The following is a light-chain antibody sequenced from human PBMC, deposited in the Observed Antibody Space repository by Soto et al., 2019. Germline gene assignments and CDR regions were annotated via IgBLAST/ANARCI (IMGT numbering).Light chain of an antibody. CDR2: AAS. V-gene: IGKV1-39*01. J-gene: IGKJ5*01. CDR3: QQSYSTSTMT. Sequence: DIQMTQSPSSLSASVGDRVTMTCRASETISTFLNWYQHKPGKAPKLLIYAASRLQSGVPSRFRGSGSGTDFTLTINGLQPEDFASYYCQQSYSTSTMTVSQGTRLKI. CDR1: ETISTF.